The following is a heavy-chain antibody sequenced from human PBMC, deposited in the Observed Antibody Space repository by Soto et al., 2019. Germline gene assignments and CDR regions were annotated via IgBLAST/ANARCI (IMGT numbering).Heavy chain of an antibody. Sequence: QEQLQESGPGLVEPSGTLSLTCVVSGDSLSSPNWWSWVRLPPEKGLEWIGETSDSGNTKYNPSLKSRVTISVDKSKNHLSLNLNSVTAADTAMYFCARHSGRTFDYWGQGALVTVSS. D-gene: IGHD5-12*01. CDR1: GDSLSSPNW. CDR3: ARHSGRTFDY. CDR2: TSDSGNT. V-gene: IGHV4-4*02. J-gene: IGHJ4*02.